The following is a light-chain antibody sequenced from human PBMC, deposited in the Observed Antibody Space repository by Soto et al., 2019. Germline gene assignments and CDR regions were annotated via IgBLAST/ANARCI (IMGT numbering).Light chain of an antibody. Sequence: AIQMTQSPSSLSASVGDRVTITCRGSQGIKNDLGWYQQRPGKGPKLLIYAASSLQSGVPSRFSGSGSGTDFTLTISSLQPEDFATYYCLQDYNFPYTFGQGTKLEIK. J-gene: IGKJ2*01. CDR2: AAS. CDR3: LQDYNFPYT. CDR1: QGIKND. V-gene: IGKV1-6*01.